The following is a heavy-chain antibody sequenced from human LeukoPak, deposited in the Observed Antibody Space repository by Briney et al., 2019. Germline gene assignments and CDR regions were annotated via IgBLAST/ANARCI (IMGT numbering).Heavy chain of an antibody. D-gene: IGHD6-13*01. Sequence: PGRSLRLSCAASGFTFDDYAMHWVRQAPGKGLEWVSGISWNSGSIGYADSVKGRFTISRDNAKNSLYLQMNSLRAEDTAVYYCAMEGIAAAGKGDFDYWGQGTLVTVSS. J-gene: IGHJ4*02. CDR3: AMEGIAAAGKGDFDY. CDR2: ISWNSGSI. V-gene: IGHV3-9*01. CDR1: GFTFDDYA.